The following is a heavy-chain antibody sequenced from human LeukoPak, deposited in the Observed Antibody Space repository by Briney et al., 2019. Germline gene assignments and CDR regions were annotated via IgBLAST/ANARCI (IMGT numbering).Heavy chain of an antibody. CDR3: AKNARGVRDIGVVFGRGRCYMDV. CDR2: ISSSGSTI. V-gene: IGHV3-48*03. Sequence: PGGSLRLSCAASGFTFSSYEMNWVRQAPGKGLEWVSYISSSGSTIYYADSVKGRFTISRDNAKNSLYLQMNSLRGEDTAVYYCAKNARGVRDIGVVFGRGRCYMDVWGKGTTANIS. CDR1: GFTFSSYE. D-gene: IGHD2-15*01. J-gene: IGHJ6*03.